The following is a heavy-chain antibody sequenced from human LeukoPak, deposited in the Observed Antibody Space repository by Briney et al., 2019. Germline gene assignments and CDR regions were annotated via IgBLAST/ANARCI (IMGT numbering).Heavy chain of an antibody. CDR2: INAGNGNT. CDR3: ARDVRSTGDPPDY. D-gene: IGHD7-27*01. J-gene: IGHJ4*02. Sequence: GASVKVSCKASGYTFTSYAMHWVRQAPGQRLEWMGWINAGNGNTKYSQKFQGRVTMTRNTSISTAYMELSSLRSEDTAVYYCARDVRSTGDPPDYWGQGTLVTVSS. V-gene: IGHV1-3*01. CDR1: GYTFTSYA.